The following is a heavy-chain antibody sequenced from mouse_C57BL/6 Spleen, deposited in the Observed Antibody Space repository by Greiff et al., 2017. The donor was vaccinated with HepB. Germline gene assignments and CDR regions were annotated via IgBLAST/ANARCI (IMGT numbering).Heavy chain of an antibody. D-gene: IGHD2-10*02. Sequence: VQLQQSGPELVKPGASVKISCKASGYAFSSSWMNWVKQRPGKGLEWIGRIYPGDGDTNYNGKFKGKATLTADKSSSTAYMQLSSLTSEDSAVYVCAREEYGNPFAYWGQGTLVTVSA. J-gene: IGHJ3*01. CDR3: AREEYGNPFAY. CDR1: GYAFSSSW. V-gene: IGHV1-82*01. CDR2: IYPGDGDT.